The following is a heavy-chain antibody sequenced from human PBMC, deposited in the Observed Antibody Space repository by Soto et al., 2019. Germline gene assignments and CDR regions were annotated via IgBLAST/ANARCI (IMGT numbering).Heavy chain of an antibody. CDR1: GFTFSSYG. V-gene: IGHV3-33*01. CDR3: ARDGRNWNFSPGWFDP. D-gene: IGHD1-7*01. CDR2: IWYDGSNK. J-gene: IGHJ5*02. Sequence: QVQLVESGGGVVQPGRSLRLSCAASGFTFSSYGMHWVRQAPGKGLEWVAVIWYDGSNKYYADSVKGRFTISRDNSKNTLYLQMNSLRAEDTAVYYCARDGRNWNFSPGWFDPWGQGTLVTVSS.